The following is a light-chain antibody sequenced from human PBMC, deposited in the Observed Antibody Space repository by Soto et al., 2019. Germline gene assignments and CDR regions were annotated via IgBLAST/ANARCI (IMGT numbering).Light chain of an antibody. J-gene: IGKJ1*01. CDR2: KTS. CDR3: QHYKDYSWT. V-gene: IGKV1-5*03. Sequence: DIHMTQSPSTLSASVGDRVTITCRASQSISLWVDWYQQKPGRAPNLLIYKTSSLETGVPSRFSGSGSGTEFTLTISSLQPDDFATYSCQHYKDYSWTFGQGTKVEVK. CDR1: QSISLW.